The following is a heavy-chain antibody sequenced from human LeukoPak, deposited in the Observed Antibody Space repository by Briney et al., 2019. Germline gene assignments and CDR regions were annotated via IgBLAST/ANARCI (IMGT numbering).Heavy chain of an antibody. D-gene: IGHD3-10*01. J-gene: IGHJ3*02. Sequence: PSETLSLTCAVYGGSFSGCYWSWIRQPPGKGLEWIGEINHSGSTNYNPSLKSRVTISVDTSKNQFSLKLSSVTAADTAVYYCARHVVRGVIHPSTRFDIWGQGTMVAVSS. CDR2: INHSGST. V-gene: IGHV4-34*01. CDR1: GGSFSGCY. CDR3: ARHVVRGVIHPSTRFDI.